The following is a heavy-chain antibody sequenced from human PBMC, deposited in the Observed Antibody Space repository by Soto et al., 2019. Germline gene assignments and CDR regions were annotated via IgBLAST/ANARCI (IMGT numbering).Heavy chain of an antibody. J-gene: IGHJ4*02. V-gene: IGHV3-49*04. CDR2: IRSKAYGGTT. CDR3: TRNPYRSSWPFDY. CDR1: VFTFGDYA. Sequence: PVGSLGLFCTSSVFTFGDYAMSCVRHAPGKWLEWVGFIRSKAYGGTTEYAASVKGRFTISRDDSKSIAYLQMNSLKTEDTAVYYCTRNPYRSSWPFDYCGKAALLTVFS. D-gene: IGHD6-13*01.